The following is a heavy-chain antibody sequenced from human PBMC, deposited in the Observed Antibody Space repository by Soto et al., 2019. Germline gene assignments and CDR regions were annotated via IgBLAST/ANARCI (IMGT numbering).Heavy chain of an antibody. CDR3: ARGGGGGVDC. CDR1: GGSISSRTSY. D-gene: IGHD1-26*01. CDR2: IYYGGDS. V-gene: IGHV4-31*03. J-gene: IGHJ4*02. Sequence: QVQLQESGPGLVKPSQTLSLTCTVSGGSISSRTSYWSWIRQHPGKGLEWIGYIYYGGDSFYNPSLKSRGTIAIDTSENHFPLKLSSVPAADTAVSFWARGGGGGVDCWGQGTLVTVAS.